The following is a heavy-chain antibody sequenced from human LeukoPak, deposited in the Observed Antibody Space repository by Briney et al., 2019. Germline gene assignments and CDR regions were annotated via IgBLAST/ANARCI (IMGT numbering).Heavy chain of an antibody. CDR1: GLTFSSFS. CDR2: ISSSSSSI. J-gene: IGHJ4*02. V-gene: IGHV3-21*01. Sequence: GGSLRLSCAASGLTFSSFSMNGVGRAPGRGRDGFSSISSSSSSIYYADSVKGRFTISRDDAKNSLYLQMNSLRAEDTAVYYCARTATDTGEFDYWGQGTLVTVSS. CDR3: ARTATDTGEFDY. D-gene: IGHD6-13*01.